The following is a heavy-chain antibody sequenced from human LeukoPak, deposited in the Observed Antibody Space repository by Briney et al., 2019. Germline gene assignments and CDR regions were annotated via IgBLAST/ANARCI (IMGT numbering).Heavy chain of an antibody. CDR2: IYYSGST. CDR3: ARRGYSYSGFDY. D-gene: IGHD5-18*01. Sequence: SETLSLTCTLSGGSICSYYWSWIRQPPGKGLEWIGYIYYSGSTNYNPSLKSRVTISVDTSKNQFSLKLSSVTAADTAVYYCARRGYSYSGFDYWGQGTLVTVSS. V-gene: IGHV4-59*01. J-gene: IGHJ4*02. CDR1: GGSICSYY.